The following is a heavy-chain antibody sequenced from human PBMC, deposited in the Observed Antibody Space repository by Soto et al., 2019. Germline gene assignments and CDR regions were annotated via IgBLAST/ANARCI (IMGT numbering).Heavy chain of an antibody. D-gene: IGHD2-15*01. CDR1: VFICTTNS. J-gene: IGHJ4*02. V-gene: IGHV3-21*01. Sequence: PGGSLRLSCVTSVFICTTNSMNWVRQGPEKCLEWLSSISSSGTFKSYGDSVKGRFTISRDKAKRSLFLEMNNLRGEDTGLYSCARYPPHGGTSSPDADPWGLRTLVTVP. CDR2: ISSSGTFK. CDR3: ARYPPHGGTSSPDADP.